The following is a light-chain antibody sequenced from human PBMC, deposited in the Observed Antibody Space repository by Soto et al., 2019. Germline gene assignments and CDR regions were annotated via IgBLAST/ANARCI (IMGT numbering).Light chain of an antibody. Sequence: EIVLTQSPATLSLSPGESATLSCRASQSVSHFLAWYQQKPGQAPRLLIYDTSSRATGIPGRFSGSGSGTDLTLTIDSLEPEDSAVYYCEQRTDWPTFGGGTKVEL. CDR2: DTS. CDR1: QSVSHF. V-gene: IGKV3-11*01. CDR3: EQRTDWPT. J-gene: IGKJ4*01.